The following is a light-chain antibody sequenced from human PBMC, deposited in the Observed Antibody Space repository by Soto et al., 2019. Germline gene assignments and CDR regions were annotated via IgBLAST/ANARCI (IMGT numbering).Light chain of an antibody. CDR3: QQYVSSPL. Sequence: EIVLTQSPGTLSLSPGERATLSCRASQSVSSSYLAWYQQKPGQAPRLLIYGASSRATGIPDRFSGSGSGTDFSLIISRLEPEDFAVYYCQQYVSSPLFGGGTKVEIK. V-gene: IGKV3-20*01. CDR1: QSVSSSY. J-gene: IGKJ4*01. CDR2: GAS.